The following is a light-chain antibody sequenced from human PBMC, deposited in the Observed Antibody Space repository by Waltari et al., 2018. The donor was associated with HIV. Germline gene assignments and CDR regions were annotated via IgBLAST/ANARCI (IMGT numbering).Light chain of an antibody. CDR2: TAS. Sequence: DIHLTQSPAYLSASVGDRVTLTCRASEGISRFLAWYQQEPGKAPKLLIYTASTLQSGVPSRFSGSGSGTEFTITVTSLQPEDFATYYCQQFKSYPFTFGQGTELGIK. J-gene: IGKJ2*01. CDR3: QQFKSYPFT. V-gene: IGKV1-9*01. CDR1: EGISRF.